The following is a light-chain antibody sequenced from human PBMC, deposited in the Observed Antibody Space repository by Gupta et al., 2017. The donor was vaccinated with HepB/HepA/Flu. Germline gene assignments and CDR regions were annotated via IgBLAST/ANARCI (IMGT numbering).Light chain of an antibody. CDR3: QQSYSTPIT. CDR1: QRISSY. Sequence: IQMTQAPSSLSASVGDRVTITCRASQRISSYLNWYQQKPGKAPKLLIYAASSLQSGVPSRFSGSGSGTDFTLTISSLQPEDFATYYCQQSYSTPITFGPGTRVEIK. CDR2: AAS. V-gene: IGKV1-39*01. J-gene: IGKJ5*01.